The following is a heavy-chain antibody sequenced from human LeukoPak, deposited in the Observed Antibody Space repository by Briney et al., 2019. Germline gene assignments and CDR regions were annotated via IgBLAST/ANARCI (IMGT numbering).Heavy chain of an antibody. Sequence: GGSLRLSCAASGFTFVSYWMSWVRQAPGKGLEWVANIKQDGSEKYYLDSVKGRFTISRDNAKNSVYLQMNSLRAEDTAVYYCARVFARWYSSGHYFDYWGQGSLVTVSS. CDR1: GFTFVSYW. CDR2: IKQDGSEK. V-gene: IGHV3-7*01. J-gene: IGHJ4*02. CDR3: ARVFARWYSSGHYFDY. D-gene: IGHD6-19*01.